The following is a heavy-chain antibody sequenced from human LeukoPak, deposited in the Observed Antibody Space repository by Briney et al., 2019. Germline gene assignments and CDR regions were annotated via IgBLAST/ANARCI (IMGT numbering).Heavy chain of an antibody. D-gene: IGHD6-6*01. CDR1: GGTFSSYA. CDR2: INPSGGST. V-gene: IGHV1-46*03. CDR3: ARGGYSSSFRVDV. J-gene: IGHJ6*04. Sequence: ASVKVSCKASGGTFSSYAISWVRQAPGQGLEWMGIINPSGGSTSYAQKFQGGVTMTRDTSTSTVYMELSSLRSEDTAVYYCARGGYSSSFRVDVWGKGTTVTVSS.